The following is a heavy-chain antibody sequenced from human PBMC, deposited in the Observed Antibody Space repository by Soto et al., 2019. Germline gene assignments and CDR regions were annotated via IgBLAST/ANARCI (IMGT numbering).Heavy chain of an antibody. V-gene: IGHV4-31*03. Sequence: SETLSLTCSVSGAALTGGNYYWSWIRQVPGKGLEWIGHIYVTGTVDYNPSLRDRITISKDTSERQFSLNLRLVTAADTAVYYCARLRIATNNYKWFDPWGQGTLVTVSS. CDR3: ARLRIATNNYKWFDP. D-gene: IGHD2-21*01. J-gene: IGHJ5*02. CDR2: IYVTGTV. CDR1: GAALTGGNYY.